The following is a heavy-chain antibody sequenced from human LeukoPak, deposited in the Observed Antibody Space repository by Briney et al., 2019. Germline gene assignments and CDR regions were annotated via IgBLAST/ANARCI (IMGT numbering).Heavy chain of an antibody. CDR1: GFTFSSYE. D-gene: IGHD3-10*01. CDR2: ISSSGSTI. J-gene: IGHJ6*02. CDR3: AKDSDYFGSGSYYNFWDV. Sequence: GGSLRLSCAASGFTFSSYEMNWVRQAPGKGLEWVSYISSSGSTIYYADSVKGRFTISRDNAKNSLYLQMNSLGAEDTALYYCAKDSDYFGSGSYYNFWDVWGQGTTVIVSS. V-gene: IGHV3-48*03.